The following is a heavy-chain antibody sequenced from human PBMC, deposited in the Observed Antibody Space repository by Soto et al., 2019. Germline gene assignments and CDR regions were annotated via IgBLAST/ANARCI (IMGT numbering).Heavy chain of an antibody. V-gene: IGHV1-58*01. D-gene: IGHD2-2*02. J-gene: IGHJ6*02. Sequence: SVKVYCKASGFTFTRSAVQWVRQARGQRLEWIGWIVVGSGNTIYAQKFQERVTITRDMSTSTAYMELSSLRSEDTAVYYCAAQGAIRGYYYGVDVWGQGTTGTVSS. CDR1: GFTFTRSA. CDR2: IVVGSGNT. CDR3: AAQGAIRGYYYGVDV.